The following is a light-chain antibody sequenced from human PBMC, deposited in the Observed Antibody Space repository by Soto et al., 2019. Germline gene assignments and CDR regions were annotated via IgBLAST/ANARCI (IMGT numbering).Light chain of an antibody. CDR3: QSYDSSNHVV. Sequence: FMLTQPHSASESPGKTVTISCTRSSGSIASNYVQWYQQRPGSAPTTVIYEDNQRPSGVPDRFSGSIDSSSNSASLTISGLKTEDEADYYCQSYDSSNHVVFGGGTKLTVL. V-gene: IGLV6-57*04. CDR1: SGSIASNY. CDR2: EDN. J-gene: IGLJ2*01.